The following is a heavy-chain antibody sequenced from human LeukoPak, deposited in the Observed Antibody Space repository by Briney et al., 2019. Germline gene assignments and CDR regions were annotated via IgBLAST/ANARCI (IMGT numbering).Heavy chain of an antibody. CDR1: GFTFSDYY. Sequence: GGSLRLSCAASGFTFSDYYMSWIRQVPGKGLEWVSFISSSSSYTNYADSVKGRFTISRDNTKNSLYLEMTSLRAEDTAVYYCASGSPAGDYWGQGTLVTVSS. V-gene: IGHV3-11*06. CDR2: ISSSSSYT. CDR3: ASGSPAGDY. D-gene: IGHD1-26*01. J-gene: IGHJ4*02.